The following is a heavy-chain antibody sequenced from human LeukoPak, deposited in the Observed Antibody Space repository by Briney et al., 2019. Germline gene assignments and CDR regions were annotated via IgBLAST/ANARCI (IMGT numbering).Heavy chain of an antibody. J-gene: IGHJ4*02. CDR1: GYTFTNYA. Sequence: ASVKVSCKASGYTFTNYAISWVRQAPGQGLEWVARISGYNGNTDYAQKVKDRATVTADTSTAYLEMRGLTSDDTAVYYCARDHGDFVGVKVGFDSWGQGTLVTVSS. CDR2: ISGYNGNT. D-gene: IGHD4-17*01. CDR3: ARDHGDFVGVKVGFDS. V-gene: IGHV1-18*01.